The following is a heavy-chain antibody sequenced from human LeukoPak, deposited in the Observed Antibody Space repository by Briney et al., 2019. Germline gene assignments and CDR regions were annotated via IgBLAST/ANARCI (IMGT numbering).Heavy chain of an antibody. Sequence: SVKVSCKASGYTFTGYYMHWVRQAPGQGLEWMGRIIPILGIANYAQKFQGRVTITADKSTSTAYMELSSLRSEDTAVYYCARDGGGYYFDYWGQGTLVTVSS. CDR3: ARDGGGYYFDY. CDR2: IIPILGIA. V-gene: IGHV1-69*04. D-gene: IGHD3-16*01. CDR1: GYTFTGYY. J-gene: IGHJ4*02.